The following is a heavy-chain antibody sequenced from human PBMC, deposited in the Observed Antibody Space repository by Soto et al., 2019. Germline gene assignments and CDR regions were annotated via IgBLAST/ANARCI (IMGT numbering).Heavy chain of an antibody. CDR2: MNPNSGNT. CDR3: ARERSAAGTGWFDP. J-gene: IGHJ5*02. D-gene: IGHD6-13*01. Sequence: QVQLVQSGAEVKKPGASVKVSCKASGYTFTSYDINWVRQATGQGLEWMGWMNPNSGNTGYAQKFKGXVXLTRNTSISTAYMELSSLRSEDTAVYYYARERSAAGTGWFDPWGQGTLVTVSS. V-gene: IGHV1-8*01. CDR1: GYTFTSYD.